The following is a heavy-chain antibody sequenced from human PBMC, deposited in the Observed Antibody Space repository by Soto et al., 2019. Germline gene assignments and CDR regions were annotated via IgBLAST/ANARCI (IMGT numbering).Heavy chain of an antibody. CDR3: SRGIAARPAPLGMDV. Sequence: QVLLQESGPGLVKPSQTLSLSCTVSDGSINSRDYYWSWIRQPPGKGLEWIGNIQDGGTTYYNPSLNSRGTITVDTSKNQFSLMLRSVAAADTAVYYCSRGIAARPAPLGMDVWGLGTTVTVSS. CDR1: DGSINSRDYY. D-gene: IGHD6-6*01. CDR2: IQDGGTT. V-gene: IGHV4-30-4*01. J-gene: IGHJ6*02.